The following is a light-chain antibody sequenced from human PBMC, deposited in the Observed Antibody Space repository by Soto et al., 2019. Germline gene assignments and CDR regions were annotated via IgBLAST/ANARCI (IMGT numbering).Light chain of an antibody. Sequence: QPVLTQPPSASGTPGQRVTISCSGSSSNIGSNYVYWYQQLPGTAPKLLIYRNNQRPSGVPDRFSGSKSGTSASLAISGLRPEDEADYYCAAWDDSLSVVVFGGGTKVTVL. CDR1: SSNIGSNY. CDR3: AAWDDSLSVVV. CDR2: RNN. V-gene: IGLV1-47*01. J-gene: IGLJ2*01.